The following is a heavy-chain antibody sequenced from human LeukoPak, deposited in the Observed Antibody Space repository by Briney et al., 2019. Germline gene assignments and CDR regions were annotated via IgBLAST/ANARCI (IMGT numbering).Heavy chain of an antibody. J-gene: IGHJ4*02. V-gene: IGHV3-21*01. Sequence: GGSLRLSCAASGFTFSSYSMNWVRQAPGKGLEWVPSISSSSSYIYYTHSVKGRFTISSDNAKNSLYLQMNSLRGEDTAVYYCARDSSGWYNPYYFDYWGQGTLVTVSS. CDR1: GFTFSSYS. CDR3: ARDSSGWYNPYYFDY. D-gene: IGHD6-19*01. CDR2: ISSSSSYI.